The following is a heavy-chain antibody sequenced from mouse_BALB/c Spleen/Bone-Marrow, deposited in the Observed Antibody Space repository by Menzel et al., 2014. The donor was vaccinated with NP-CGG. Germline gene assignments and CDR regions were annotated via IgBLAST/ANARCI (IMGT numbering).Heavy chain of an antibody. J-gene: IGHJ2*01. D-gene: IGHD1-1*01. Sequence: DVKLVESGGGLVQPGGSRKLSCAASGFTFSSFGMHWVRQAPEKGLEWVAYISSGSSTIYYADTVMGRFTISRDNPKNTLFLQMTSLRSEDTAMYYCARSGSSSGYFDYWGQCTTLPVSS. CDR3: ARSGSSSGYFDY. V-gene: IGHV5-17*02. CDR1: GFTFSSFG. CDR2: ISSGSSTI.